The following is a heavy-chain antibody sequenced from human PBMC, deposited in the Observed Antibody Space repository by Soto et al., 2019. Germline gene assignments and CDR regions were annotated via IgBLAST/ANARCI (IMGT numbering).Heavy chain of an antibody. CDR2: INHRGST. CDR1: GGSLTGYY. V-gene: IGHV4-34*01. CDR3: ARTAYCGGDCYSAAFDI. Sequence: SETLSLTCVVYGGSLTGYYWSWIRQPPGKGLEWIGDINHRGSTDYSPSLKSRVTISVDTSKNQFSLKLSSVTAADTAVYYCARTAYCGGDCYSAAFDIWGQGTMVTVSS. J-gene: IGHJ3*02. D-gene: IGHD2-21*01.